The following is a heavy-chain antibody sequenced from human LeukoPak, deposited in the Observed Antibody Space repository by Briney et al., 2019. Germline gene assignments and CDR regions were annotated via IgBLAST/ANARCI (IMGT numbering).Heavy chain of an antibody. CDR3: AREWTGHYPFDY. CDR1: GYTFTDYY. CDR2: LNPKSGDT. D-gene: IGHD3/OR15-3a*01. J-gene: IGHJ4*02. V-gene: IGHV1-2*02. Sequence: ASVKVSCKASGYTFTDYYMHWVRQAPGQGLEWMGWLNPKSGDTDYAQKFQGRVTMTRDTSISTAYMDLSSLRSDDTAVYYCAREWTGHYPFDYWGQGTLVTVSS.